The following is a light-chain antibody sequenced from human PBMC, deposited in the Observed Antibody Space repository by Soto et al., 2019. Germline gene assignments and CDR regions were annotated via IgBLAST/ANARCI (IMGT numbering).Light chain of an antibody. CDR1: QGISSF. CDR2: GAS. CDR3: QQLNSFPIP. V-gene: IGKV1-9*01. Sequence: IQLTQSPSSLSASVGDRVTITCRASQGISSFLAWYQQKPGKAPKLLIYGASTLQSGVPSRFSGSGSGTDITLTISSLQPEDFATYYCQQLNSFPIPFGPGTKVDIK. J-gene: IGKJ3*01.